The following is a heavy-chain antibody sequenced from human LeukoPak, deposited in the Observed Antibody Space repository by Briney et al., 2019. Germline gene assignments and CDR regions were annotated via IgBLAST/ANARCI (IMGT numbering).Heavy chain of an antibody. V-gene: IGHV3-23*01. CDR3: AKGPGVVPAYLIDY. Sequence: GGSLRLSCAASGLTFSSYAMSWVRQAPGKGLEWVSAISGSGGSTYYADSVKGRFTISRDNSKNTLYLQMNSLRAEDTAVYYCAKGPGVVPAYLIDYWGQGTLVTVSS. J-gene: IGHJ4*02. D-gene: IGHD2-2*01. CDR1: GLTFSSYA. CDR2: ISGSGGST.